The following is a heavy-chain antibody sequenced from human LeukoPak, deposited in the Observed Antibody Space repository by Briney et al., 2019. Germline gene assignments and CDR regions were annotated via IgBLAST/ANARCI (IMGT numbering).Heavy chain of an antibody. J-gene: IGHJ4*02. Sequence: PGGSLRLSCSASGFTFSRYAMHWVRQAPGKGLEYVSAISSNGTITYYADSVKGRFTISRDNSKNTLYLQMSSLRAEDTAVYYCVKDGSGSYYTYYFDYWGQGTLVTVSS. CDR1: GFTFSRYA. CDR2: ISSNGTIT. CDR3: VKDGSGSYYTYYFDY. D-gene: IGHD3-10*01. V-gene: IGHV3-64D*06.